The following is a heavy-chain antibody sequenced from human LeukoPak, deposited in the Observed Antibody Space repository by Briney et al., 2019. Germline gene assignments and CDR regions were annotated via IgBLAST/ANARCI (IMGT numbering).Heavy chain of an antibody. CDR2: INPSGGST. J-gene: IGHJ4*02. V-gene: IGHV1-46*01. D-gene: IGHD6-13*01. CDR1: GYTFTSYY. Sequence: ASVKVSCKASGYTFTSYYMHWVRQAPGQGLEWMGIINPSGGSTSYAQKFQGRVTMTRDMSTSTVYMELSSLRSEDTAVYYCARGGRRTELYSSSWARNYFDYWGQGTLVTVSS. CDR3: ARGGRRTELYSSSWARNYFDY.